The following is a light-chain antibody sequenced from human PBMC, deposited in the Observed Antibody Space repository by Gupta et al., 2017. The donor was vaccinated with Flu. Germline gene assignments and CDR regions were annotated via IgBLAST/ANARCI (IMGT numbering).Light chain of an antibody. Sequence: DIQMTQSPSSLSASVGDRVTITCRASQGISNFLAWYQQKPGKVPKLLIYAASTLHTGVPSRFSVSGSGTDFTLTISSLQPEDVATYYCQKDNSAPRTFGGGTKVEIK. CDR1: QGISNF. CDR3: QKDNSAPRT. V-gene: IGKV1-27*01. J-gene: IGKJ4*01. CDR2: AAS.